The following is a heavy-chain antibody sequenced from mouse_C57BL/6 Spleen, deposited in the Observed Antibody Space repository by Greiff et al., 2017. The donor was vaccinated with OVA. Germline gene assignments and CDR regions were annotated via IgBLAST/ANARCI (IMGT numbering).Heavy chain of an antibody. D-gene: IGHD1-1*01. Sequence: VKLQESDAELVKPGASVKISCKVSGYTFTDHTIHWMKQRPEQGLEWIGYIYPRDGSTKYNEKFKGKAKLTADKSSSTAYMQLHSLSSEDAAVYVCARRDYYVGYYAMDYWGQGTSVTVAS. CDR2: IYPRDGST. J-gene: IGHJ4*01. CDR3: ARRDYYVGYYAMDY. CDR1: GYTFTDHT. V-gene: IGHV1-78*01.